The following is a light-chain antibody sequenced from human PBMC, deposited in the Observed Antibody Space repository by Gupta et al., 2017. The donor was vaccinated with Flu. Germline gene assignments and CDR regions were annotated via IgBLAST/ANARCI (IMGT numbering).Light chain of an antibody. CDR1: QSVSTY. CDR2: DAS. V-gene: IGKV3-11*01. Sequence: EIVLTQSPATLSLSPGERATLSCRASQSVSTYLAWYQHIPGQAPRLLIYDASTRATGFTARFSGSGSGTEFTLTISSREPEDFAVYYCQQRVNCPWTFGQGTTVDIK. CDR3: QQRVNCPWT. J-gene: IGKJ1*01.